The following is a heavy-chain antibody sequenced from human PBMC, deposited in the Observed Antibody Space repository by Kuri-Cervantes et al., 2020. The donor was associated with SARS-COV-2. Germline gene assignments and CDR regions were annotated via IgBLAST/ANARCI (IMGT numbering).Heavy chain of an antibody. Sequence: KISCKASGGTFSSYAISWVRQAPGQGLEWMGGIIPIFGTANYAQKFQGRVTMTRDTSISTAYMELSRLRSDDTAVYYCAVYCSSTSCYNQWGQGTLVTVSS. D-gene: IGHD2-2*02. V-gene: IGHV1-69*05. CDR3: AVYCSSTSCYNQ. CDR2: IIPIFGTA. J-gene: IGHJ4*02. CDR1: GGTFSSYA.